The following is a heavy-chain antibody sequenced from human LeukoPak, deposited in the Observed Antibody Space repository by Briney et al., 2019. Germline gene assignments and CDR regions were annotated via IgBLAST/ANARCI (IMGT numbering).Heavy chain of an antibody. Sequence: GGSLRLSCAASGFTFSTYWMHWVRQAPGKGLVWVSRINIDGSITSYADSVKGRFTISRDNAKNTLNLQMNSLRAEDTAVYYCARDLGQYYDTSDNWFDPWGQGTLVTVSS. CDR1: GFTFSTYW. CDR3: ARDLGQYYDTSDNWFDP. D-gene: IGHD3-22*01. V-gene: IGHV3-74*01. J-gene: IGHJ5*02. CDR2: INIDGSIT.